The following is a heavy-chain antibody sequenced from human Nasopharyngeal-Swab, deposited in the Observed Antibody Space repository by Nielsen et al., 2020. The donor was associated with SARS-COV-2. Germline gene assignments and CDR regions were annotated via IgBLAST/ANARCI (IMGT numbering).Heavy chain of an antibody. J-gene: IGHJ4*02. CDR1: GFTFSNAW. CDR2: IKSKTDGGTT. V-gene: IGHV3-15*01. CDR3: TTDLHDYGDYDY. Sequence: GESLKISCAASGFTFSNAWMSWVRQAPGKGLEWVVRIKSKTDGGTTDYAAPVKGRFTISRDDSKNTLYLQMNSLKTEDTAVYYCTTDLHDYGDYDYWGQGTLVTVSS. D-gene: IGHD4-17*01.